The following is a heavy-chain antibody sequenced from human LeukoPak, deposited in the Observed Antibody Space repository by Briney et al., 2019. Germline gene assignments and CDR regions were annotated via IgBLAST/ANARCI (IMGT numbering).Heavy chain of an antibody. CDR1: GFTFTGHS. J-gene: IGHJ2*01. Sequence: PGGSLRLSCVASGFTFTGHSMHWVRQAPGKGLEWVAFVADDEKTIFYADSLKGRFTFSRDNSKNTVYLQMNSLRVEDTAVYYCAKRYCGGDCYLTQASRYFDFWGRGTLVHVSS. CDR2: VADDEKTI. D-gene: IGHD2-21*02. CDR3: AKRYCGGDCYLTQASRYFDF. V-gene: IGHV3-30*04.